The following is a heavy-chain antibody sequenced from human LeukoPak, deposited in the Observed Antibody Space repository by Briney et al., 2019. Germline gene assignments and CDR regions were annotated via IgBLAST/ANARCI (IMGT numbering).Heavy chain of an antibody. V-gene: IGHV1-8*01. CDR1: GYTFTSYD. CDR2: MNPNSGNT. J-gene: IGHJ4*02. CDR3: ARGPITIFGVVTPGDY. D-gene: IGHD3-3*01. Sequence: GASVKVSCKASGYTFTSYDINWVRQATRQGLEWMGWMNPNSGNTGYAQKFQGRVTMTRNTSISTAYMELSSLRSEDTAVYYCARGPITIFGVVTPGDYWGQGTLVTVSS.